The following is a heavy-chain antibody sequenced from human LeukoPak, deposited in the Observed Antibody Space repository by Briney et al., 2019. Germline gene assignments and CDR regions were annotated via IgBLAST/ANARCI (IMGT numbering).Heavy chain of an antibody. V-gene: IGHV1-2*06. CDR2: INPNSGGT. CDR1: GHTFTGYY. Sequence: ASVKVSCKASGHTFTGYYMHWVRQAPGQGLEWMGRINPNSGGTNYAQKFQGRVTMTRNTSISTAYMELSRLRSDDTAVYYCARAGAYYYDSSGHYPAYWGQGTLVTVSS. D-gene: IGHD3-22*01. J-gene: IGHJ4*02. CDR3: ARAGAYYYDSSGHYPAY.